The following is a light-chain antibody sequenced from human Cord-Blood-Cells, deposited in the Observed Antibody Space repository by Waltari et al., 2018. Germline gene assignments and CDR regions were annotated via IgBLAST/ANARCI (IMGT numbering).Light chain of an antibody. Sequence: DIVLTQSPATLSLSPGDSATLSCRASQLVSSYLAWYQQKPCQAPRLLIYDASNRATGIPARFSGSGPGTDFTLTISSLEPEDFAVYYCQQRSNWHTFGPGTKVDIK. CDR1: QLVSSY. V-gene: IGKV3D-11*01. CDR3: QQRSNWHT. J-gene: IGKJ3*01. CDR2: DAS.